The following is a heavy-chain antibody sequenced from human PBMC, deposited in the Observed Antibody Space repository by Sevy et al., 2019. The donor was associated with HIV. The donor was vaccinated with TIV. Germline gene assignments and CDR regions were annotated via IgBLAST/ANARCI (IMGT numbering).Heavy chain of an antibody. V-gene: IGHV3-30*03. CDR1: AFTFSSYD. CDR3: AAVALTFGGDPYENHHFMDV. D-gene: IGHD3-16*01. J-gene: IGHJ6*03. CDR2: ISYDGRGK. Sequence: GGSLRLSCAASAFTFSSYDMHWVRQAPGKGLEWVAVISYDGRGKHYADSVKGRFTISRDNAKNTLYLQMNSLRVEDSAVFYCAAVALTFGGDPYENHHFMDVWGRGTRVTVSS.